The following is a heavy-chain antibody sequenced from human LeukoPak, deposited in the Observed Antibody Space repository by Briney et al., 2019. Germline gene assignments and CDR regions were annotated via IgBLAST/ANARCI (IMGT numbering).Heavy chain of an antibody. CDR1: GFTFSDYY. Sequence: PGGSLRLSCAASGFTFSDYYMTWIRQAPGKGLEWVSYISSSGSTISYADSVKGRFTISRDNAKNSLSLQMNSLRADDTAVYYCARGYTVLGGDYAMDVWGQGTTVTVSS. V-gene: IGHV3-11*01. CDR2: ISSSGSTI. J-gene: IGHJ6*02. D-gene: IGHD5-18*01. CDR3: ARGYTVLGGDYAMDV.